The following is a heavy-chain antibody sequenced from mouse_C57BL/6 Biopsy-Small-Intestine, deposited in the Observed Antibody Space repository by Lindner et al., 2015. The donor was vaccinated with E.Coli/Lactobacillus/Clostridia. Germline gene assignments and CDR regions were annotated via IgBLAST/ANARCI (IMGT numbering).Heavy chain of an antibody. V-gene: IGHV5-6*01. D-gene: IGHD3-2*02. CDR2: ISSGGSYT. CDR3: ARHGAAQATPFDY. CDR1: GFTFSSYG. J-gene: IGHJ2*01. Sequence: VQLQESGGDLVKPGGSLKLSCAASGFTFSSYGMSWVRQTPDKRLEWVATISSGGSYTYYPDSVKGRFTISRDNAKNTLYLQMSSLKSEDTAMYYCARHGAAQATPFDYWGQGTTLTVSS.